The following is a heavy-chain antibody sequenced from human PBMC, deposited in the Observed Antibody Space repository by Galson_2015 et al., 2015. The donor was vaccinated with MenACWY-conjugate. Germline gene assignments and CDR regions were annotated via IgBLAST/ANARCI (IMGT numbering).Heavy chain of an antibody. V-gene: IGHV1-46*01. J-gene: IGHJ4*02. CDR1: GYTSTTDS. D-gene: IGHD2-15*01. Sequence: SVKVSCKASGYTSTTDSIHWVRQAPGQGLEWMGRINPSSGTTTYAQKFQGRVTMTRDTSYMELYSLRSEDTAVYYSAGRNSSGGRGDFDYWGQGTLVTVSS. CDR3: AGRNSSGGRGDFDY. CDR2: INPSSGTT.